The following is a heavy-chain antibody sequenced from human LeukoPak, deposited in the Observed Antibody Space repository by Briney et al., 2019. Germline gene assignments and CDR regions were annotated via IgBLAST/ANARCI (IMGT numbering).Heavy chain of an antibody. D-gene: IGHD2-15*01. J-gene: IGHJ4*02. CDR1: GFTFSTYW. V-gene: IGHV3-74*01. CDR2: ISSDASIT. CDR3: ATSARTYIGSSLDY. Sequence: GGSLRLSCAASGFTFSTYWMHWVRQDPGKGLVWVSRISSDASITSYADPVKGRFTISRDNAKNTLYLQMNSLRTEDTALYYCATSARTYIGSSLDYWGQGTLVTVSS.